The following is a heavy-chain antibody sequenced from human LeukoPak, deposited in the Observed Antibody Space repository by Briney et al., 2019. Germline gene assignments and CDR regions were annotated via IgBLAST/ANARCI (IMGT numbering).Heavy chain of an antibody. V-gene: IGHV4-38-2*01. D-gene: IGHD3-22*01. CDR2: IYHSGST. CDR3: ARGLYYYDSSSSDY. J-gene: IGHJ4*02. Sequence: SETLSLTCAVSGYSISSGYYWGWIRQPPGKGLEWIGSIYHSGSTYYNPSLKSRVTISVDTSKNQFSLKLSSVTAADTAVYYCARGLYYYDSSSSDYWGQGTLVTVSS. CDR1: GYSISSGYY.